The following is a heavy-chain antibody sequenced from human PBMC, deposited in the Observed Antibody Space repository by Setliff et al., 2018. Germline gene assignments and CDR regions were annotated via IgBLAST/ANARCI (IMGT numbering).Heavy chain of an antibody. CDR3: ARGGMAAAGRKGVFEY. V-gene: IGHV1-18*01. CDR2: INNYNFNT. CDR1: GGTFRTDG. D-gene: IGHD6-13*01. Sequence: ASVKVSCKASGGTFRTDGFNWVRQAPGQGLEWMGWINNYNFNTQYAQKFQGRVTMTSDTSTNTIYMEVNIVRPDDTAIYYCARGGMAAAGRKGVFEYWGQGTLVTVSS. J-gene: IGHJ4*02.